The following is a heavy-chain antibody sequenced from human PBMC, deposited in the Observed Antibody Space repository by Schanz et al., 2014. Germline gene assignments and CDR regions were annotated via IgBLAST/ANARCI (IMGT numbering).Heavy chain of an antibody. CDR3: TRDTDYHFDY. CDR1: GFTFSSSW. CDR2: TSHDGSFT. D-gene: IGHD4-17*01. V-gene: IGHV3-74*01. J-gene: IGHJ4*03. Sequence: EVHLVESGGGFVQPGGSLRLSCAASGFTFSSSWMHWVRQAPGKGLVWVSRTSHDGSFTTFADSVKGRFTISRDNARNTLYLQMNSLRAEDTAVYYCTRDTDYHFDYWGQGTVVTVSS.